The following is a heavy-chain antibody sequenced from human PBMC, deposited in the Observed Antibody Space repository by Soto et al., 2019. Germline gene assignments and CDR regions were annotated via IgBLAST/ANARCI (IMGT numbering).Heavy chain of an antibody. Sequence: PSVKVSCKASGYTFTGYYMHWVRQAPGQGLEWMGWINPNSGGTNYAQKFQGWVTMTRDTSISTAYMELSRLRSDDTAVYYCARGVAGTGDYYYYYGMDVWGQGTTVTVSS. V-gene: IGHV1-2*04. D-gene: IGHD6-19*01. CDR2: INPNSGGT. CDR1: GYTFTGYY. J-gene: IGHJ6*02. CDR3: ARGVAGTGDYYYYYGMDV.